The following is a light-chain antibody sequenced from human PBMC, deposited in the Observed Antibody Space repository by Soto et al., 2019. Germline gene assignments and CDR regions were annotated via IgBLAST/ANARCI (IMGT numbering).Light chain of an antibody. CDR2: DAS. Sequence: EIVLTQSPATLSLSPGERATLSCRASQSVSTSLAWYQQKPGQAPRLLIYDASTRAAGIPARCSGSGSGTDFRLTVSSLEPEDFALYYCQQRSNLPWTFGQGTKVEIK. J-gene: IGKJ1*01. CDR3: QQRSNLPWT. V-gene: IGKV3-11*01. CDR1: QSVSTS.